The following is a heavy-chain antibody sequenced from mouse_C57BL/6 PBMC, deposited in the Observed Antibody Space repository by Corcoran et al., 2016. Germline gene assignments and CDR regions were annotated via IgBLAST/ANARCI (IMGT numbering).Heavy chain of an antibody. J-gene: IGHJ3*01. CDR2: INPNNGGT. D-gene: IGHD1-2*01. V-gene: IGHV1-26*01. CDR1: GYTFTDYY. CDR3: ARHYDGLFAY. Sequence: EVQLQQSGPELVKPGASVKISCKASGYTFTDYYMNWVKQSHGKSLEWIGDINPNNGGTSYNQKFKGKATLTVDKSSSTAYMELRSLTSEDSAVYYCARHYDGLFAYWGQGTLVTVSS.